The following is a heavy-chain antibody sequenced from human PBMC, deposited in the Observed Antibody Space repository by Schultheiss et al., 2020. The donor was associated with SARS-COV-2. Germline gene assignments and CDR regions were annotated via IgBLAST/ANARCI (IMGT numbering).Heavy chain of an antibody. CDR3: TTDMQRSFYYYGMDV. V-gene: IGHV3-15*07. D-gene: IGHD1-26*01. CDR1: GFTFSSYG. Sequence: GGSLRLSCAASGFTFSSYGMHWVRQAPGKGLEWVGRIKSKTDGGTTDYAAPVKGRFTISRDDSKNTLYLQMNSLKTEDTAVYYCTTDMQRSFYYYGMDVWGQGTTVTVSS. J-gene: IGHJ6*02. CDR2: IKSKTDGGTT.